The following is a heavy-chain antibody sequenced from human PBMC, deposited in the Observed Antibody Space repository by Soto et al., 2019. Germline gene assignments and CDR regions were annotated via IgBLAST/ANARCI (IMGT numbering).Heavy chain of an antibody. CDR1: GGSISSGGYY. V-gene: IGHV4-31*02. Sequence: LCGGSISSGGYYWSWIRQHPGKGLEWIGYIYYSGSTYYNPSLKSRVTISVDTSKNQFSLKLSSVTAADTAVYYCARARKTYYDILTGYSTPYYFDYWGQGTLVTVSS. D-gene: IGHD3-9*01. J-gene: IGHJ4*02. CDR2: IYYSGST. CDR3: ARARKTYYDILTGYSTPYYFDY.